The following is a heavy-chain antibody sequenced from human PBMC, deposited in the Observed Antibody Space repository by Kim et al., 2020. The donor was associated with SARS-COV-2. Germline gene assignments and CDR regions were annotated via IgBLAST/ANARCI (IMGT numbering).Heavy chain of an antibody. Sequence: GESLKISCKGSGYSFTSYWIGWVRQMPGKGLEWMGIIYPGDSDTRYSPSFQGQVTISADKSISTAYLQWSSLKASDTAMYYCARHGDGYGDKPGMDVWGQGTTVTVSS. D-gene: IGHD4-17*01. CDR2: IYPGDSDT. CDR1: GYSFTSYW. V-gene: IGHV5-51*01. J-gene: IGHJ6*02. CDR3: ARHGDGYGDKPGMDV.